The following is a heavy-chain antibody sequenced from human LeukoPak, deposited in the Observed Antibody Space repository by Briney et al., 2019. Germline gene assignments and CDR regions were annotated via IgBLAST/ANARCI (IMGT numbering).Heavy chain of an antibody. D-gene: IGHD2-15*01. CDR2: IYYSGST. CDR1: GGSISSYY. V-gene: IGHV4-59*01. J-gene: IGHJ4*02. Sequence: SETLSLTCTVSGGSISSYYWSWIRQPPGKGLEWIGYIYYSGSTNYNPSLKSRVTISVDTSKNQFSLKLSSVTAADTAVYYCVRDFPYCSGGSCYPGSFDYWGQGTLVTVSS. CDR3: VRDFPYCSGGSCYPGSFDY.